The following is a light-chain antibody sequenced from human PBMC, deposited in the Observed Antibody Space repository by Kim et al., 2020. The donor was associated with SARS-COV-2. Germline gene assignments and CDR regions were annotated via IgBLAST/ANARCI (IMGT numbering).Light chain of an antibody. CDR2: DAS. CDR3: QHRAT. J-gene: IGKJ2*01. V-gene: IGKV3-11*01. CDR1: QSIGTF. Sequence: PATLSLSPGERATLSCMASQSIGTFLAWYQQRPGQAPRLLISDASIRAAGIPTRFGGSGSGTDFTLAISSLAPEDFAVYYCQHRATFGLGTKLEI.